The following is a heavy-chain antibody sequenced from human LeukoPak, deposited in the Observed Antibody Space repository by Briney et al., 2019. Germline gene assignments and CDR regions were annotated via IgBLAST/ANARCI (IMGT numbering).Heavy chain of an antibody. CDR3: ARDVGATPGYFDY. J-gene: IGHJ4*02. CDR2: INHTGST. V-gene: IGHV4-34*01. Sequence: TSETLSLTCSVYGVSFSGYNWSWIRQFPGKGLEWIGEINHTGSTNYNPSLKSRVTMSIDTSKSQFSLKLTSMTAADTAVYYCARDVGATPGYFDYWGQGTLVTVSS. CDR1: GVSFSGYN. D-gene: IGHD1-26*01.